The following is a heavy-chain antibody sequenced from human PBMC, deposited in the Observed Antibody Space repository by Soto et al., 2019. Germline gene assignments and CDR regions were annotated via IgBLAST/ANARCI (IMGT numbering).Heavy chain of an antibody. Sequence: GGSLRLSCSASGFTFSSYAMHWVRQAPGKGLEYVSAISSNGGSTYYADSVKGRFTISRDNSKNALYLQMCSLRAEDTAVYYCSRFMITFGGVNYGMDVWGQGTTVTVSS. J-gene: IGHJ6*02. CDR2: ISSNGGST. CDR3: SRFMITFGGVNYGMDV. D-gene: IGHD3-16*01. V-gene: IGHV3-64D*08. CDR1: GFTFSSYA.